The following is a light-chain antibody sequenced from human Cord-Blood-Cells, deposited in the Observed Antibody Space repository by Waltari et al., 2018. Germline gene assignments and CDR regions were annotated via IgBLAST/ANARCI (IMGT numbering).Light chain of an antibody. V-gene: IGKV1-13*02. CDR1: QGISSA. J-gene: IGKJ4*01. CDR3: QQFNSYPPT. Sequence: AIQFTQSPSSLSASVGHQVHTTCRASQGISSALAWYQQKPGKAPKLLIYDATSLEIGVPSRFSGSGSGTDFTLTISSLQPEDFATYYCQQFNSYPPTFGGGTKVEIK. CDR2: DAT.